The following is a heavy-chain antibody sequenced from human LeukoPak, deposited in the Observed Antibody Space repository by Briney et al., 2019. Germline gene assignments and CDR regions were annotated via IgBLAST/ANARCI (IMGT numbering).Heavy chain of an antibody. Sequence: SETLSLTCTVSGGSISSSSYYWGWIRQPPGTGLEWIGSIYYSGSTYYNPSLKSRVTISVDTSKNQFSLKLSSVTAADTAVYYCARQVDIVVHWFGPWGQGTLVTVSS. CDR2: IYYSGST. V-gene: IGHV4-39*01. CDR3: ARQVDIVVHWFGP. J-gene: IGHJ5*02. D-gene: IGHD2-15*01. CDR1: GGSISSSSYY.